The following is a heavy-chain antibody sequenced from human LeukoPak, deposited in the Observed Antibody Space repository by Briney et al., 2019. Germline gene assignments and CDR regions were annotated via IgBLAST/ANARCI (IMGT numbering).Heavy chain of an antibody. V-gene: IGHV1-2*02. Sequence: ASVKVSCKASGYTFTGYYMHWVRQAPGQGLEWMGWINPNSGGTNYAQKFQGRVTMTRDTSFSTAYMELSRLRSDDTAVYYCARDLTSVDIVATTFPYYFDYWGQGTLVTVSS. D-gene: IGHD5-12*01. CDR3: ARDLTSVDIVATTFPYYFDY. J-gene: IGHJ4*02. CDR2: INPNSGGT. CDR1: GYTFTGYY.